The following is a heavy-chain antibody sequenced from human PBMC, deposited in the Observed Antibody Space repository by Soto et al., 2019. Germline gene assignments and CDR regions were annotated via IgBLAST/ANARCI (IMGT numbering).Heavy chain of an antibody. D-gene: IGHD2-2*01. Sequence: EVQLVESGGGLVQPGGSLRLSCAASGFTVSSNYMSWVRQAPGKGLEWVSVIYSGGSTYYADSVKGRFTISRDNSKNTLYLQMNILRAEDTAVYYCARVVVPAAMFGYFDCWGQGTLVTVSS. J-gene: IGHJ4*02. CDR2: IYSGGST. V-gene: IGHV3-66*01. CDR3: ARVVVPAAMFGYFDC. CDR1: GFTVSSNY.